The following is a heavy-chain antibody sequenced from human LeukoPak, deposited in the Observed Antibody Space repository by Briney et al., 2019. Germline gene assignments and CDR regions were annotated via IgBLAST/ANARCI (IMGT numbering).Heavy chain of an antibody. J-gene: IGHJ5*02. CDR2: ISAYNGNT. CDR3: ARVIRRYFDWLFWFDP. CDR1: GYTFTSYG. D-gene: IGHD3-9*01. Sequence: GASVKVSCKASGYTFTSYGISWVRQAPGQGLEWMGWISAYNGNTNYAQKLQGRVTKTTDTSTSTAYMELRSLRSDDTAVYYCARVIRRYFDWLFWFDPWGQGTLVTVSS. V-gene: IGHV1-18*01.